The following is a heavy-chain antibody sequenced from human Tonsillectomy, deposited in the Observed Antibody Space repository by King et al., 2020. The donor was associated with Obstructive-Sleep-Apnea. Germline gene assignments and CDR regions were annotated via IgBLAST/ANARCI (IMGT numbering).Heavy chain of an antibody. J-gene: IGHJ4*02. Sequence: QLVQSGAEVKKPGESLKISCKGSVYSFTTYWIGWVRQIPGKGLEGMVIIYSCDSDTRYSPSFQGQVIISAVKSISTAYLQWSSLKASDTAMYYCARHLISGSSPRFDYWGQGTVVTVSS. CDR2: IYSCDSDT. CDR3: ARHLISGSSPRFDY. D-gene: IGHD3-10*01. CDR1: VYSFTTYW. V-gene: IGHV5-51*01.